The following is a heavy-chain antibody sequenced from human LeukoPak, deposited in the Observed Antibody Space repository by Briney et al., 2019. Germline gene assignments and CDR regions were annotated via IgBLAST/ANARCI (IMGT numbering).Heavy chain of an antibody. CDR2: IDPSDSYT. Sequence: GESLKISCKGSGYSFTSYWIGWVRQMPGKGLEWMGRIDPSDSYTNYSPSFQGHVTISADKSISTAYLQWSSLKASDTAMYYCARRIGYSGWFDPWGQGTLVTVSS. D-gene: IGHD5-18*01. CDR3: ARRIGYSGWFDP. V-gene: IGHV5-10-1*01. CDR1: GYSFTSYW. J-gene: IGHJ5*02.